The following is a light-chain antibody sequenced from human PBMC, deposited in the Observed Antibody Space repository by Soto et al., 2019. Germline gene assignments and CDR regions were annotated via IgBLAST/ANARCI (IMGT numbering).Light chain of an antibody. Sequence: DIQMTQSPSSLSASVGDRVAITCRASQDIRSELGWYQQKSGEAPKRMIFAASAVQRGVPPRFPGSGSGTEYTLPITDPQPEDFATYYGLQDCASANTVSQRNKLEI. J-gene: IGKJ2*01. CDR1: QDIRSE. CDR2: AAS. CDR3: LQDCASANT. V-gene: IGKV1-17*02.